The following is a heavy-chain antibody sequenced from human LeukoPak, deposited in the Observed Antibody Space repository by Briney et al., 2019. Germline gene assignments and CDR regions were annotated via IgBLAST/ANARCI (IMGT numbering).Heavy chain of an antibody. CDR3: ARSGSADYQEQLGPPGYYHYMDV. D-gene: IGHD1-1*01. J-gene: IGHJ6*03. CDR2: ISPHNGIT. V-gene: IGHV1-18*01. Sequence: ASVKVSCKTSGYTFTTYGISWVREAPGQGLEWRGCISPHNGITKYAQKVQGRVTMTADISTSTVYLELASLSSDDSALYYCARSGSADYQEQLGPPGYYHYMDVWGEGTTVTVSS. CDR1: GYTFTTYG.